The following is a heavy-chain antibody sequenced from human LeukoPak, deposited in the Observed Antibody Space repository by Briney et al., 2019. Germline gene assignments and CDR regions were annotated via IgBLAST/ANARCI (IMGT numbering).Heavy chain of an antibody. V-gene: IGHV3-48*01. Sequence: GGSLRLSCAASGFTFSTYSMNWVRQAPGKGLEWVSYISSSSTTIYYADSVKGRFTVSRDNAKNSLNLQMNSLRADDTAVYYCARVRYGDSPFDYWGQGTLVTVSS. D-gene: IGHD4-17*01. CDR3: ARVRYGDSPFDY. CDR2: ISSSSTTI. J-gene: IGHJ4*02. CDR1: GFTFSTYS.